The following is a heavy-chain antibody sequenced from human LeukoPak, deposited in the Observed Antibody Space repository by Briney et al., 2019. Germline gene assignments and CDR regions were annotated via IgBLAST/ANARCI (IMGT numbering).Heavy chain of an antibody. CDR3: ARALGAAGSY. CDR1: GFTFSTYW. J-gene: IGHJ4*02. Sequence: GGSLRLSCAPSGFTFSTYWMHWVRQAPGKGLEWVANIRQDGSEKYYVDSVKGRFTISRDNAKNSLYLQMNSLRAEDTAVYYCARALGAAGSYWGQGALVTDSS. CDR2: IRQDGSEK. V-gene: IGHV3-7*01. D-gene: IGHD6-13*01.